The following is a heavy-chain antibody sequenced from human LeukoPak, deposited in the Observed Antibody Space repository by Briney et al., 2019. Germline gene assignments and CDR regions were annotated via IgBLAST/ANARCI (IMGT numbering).Heavy chain of an antibody. CDR3: ARVHPVAGNFDY. CDR1: GGSISSYY. D-gene: IGHD6-19*01. CDR2: IYYSGST. V-gene: IGHV4-59*01. J-gene: IGHJ4*02. Sequence: PSETLSLTCTVSGGSISSYYWSWIRQPPGKGLEWIGYIYYSGSTNYNPSLKSRVTISVDTSKNQFSLKLSSVTAADTAVYYCARVHPVAGNFDYWGQGTLVTVSS.